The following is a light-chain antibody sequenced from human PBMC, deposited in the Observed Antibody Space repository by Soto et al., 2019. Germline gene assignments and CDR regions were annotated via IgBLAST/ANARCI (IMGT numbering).Light chain of an antibody. J-gene: IGKJ1*01. CDR2: KAS. CDR3: QQYGSFRS. V-gene: IGKV1-5*03. CDR1: QSINTW. Sequence: DVQMTQSPSTLSASVGDRVTITCRASQSINTWLAWYQQKPGKAPNLLIYKASSLESGVPSRFSGSGAGTEFTLTISSLQPDDVATYYCQQYGSFRSFGQGTKVEIK.